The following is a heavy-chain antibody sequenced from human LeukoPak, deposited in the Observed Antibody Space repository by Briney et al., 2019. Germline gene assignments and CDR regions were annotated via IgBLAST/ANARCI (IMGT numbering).Heavy chain of an antibody. CDR2: ISYDGSNK. D-gene: IGHD3-22*01. V-gene: IGHV3-30*18. Sequence: GGSLRLSCAASGSTFSSYGMHWVRQAPGKGLEWVAVISYDGSNKYYADSVKGRFTISRDNSKNTLYLQMNSLRAEDTAVYYCAKDLADYYDSSGYIDYWGQGTLVTVSS. CDR3: AKDLADYYDSSGYIDY. CDR1: GSTFSSYG. J-gene: IGHJ4*02.